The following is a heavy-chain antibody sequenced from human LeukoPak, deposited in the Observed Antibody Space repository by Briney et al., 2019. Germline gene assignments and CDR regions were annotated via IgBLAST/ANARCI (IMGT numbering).Heavy chain of an antibody. CDR3: ARVDRADCGGGPTCSSGSGALDF. J-gene: IGHJ3*01. D-gene: IGHD2-21*01. V-gene: IGHV5-51*01. Sequence: GESLRISCKASGYSFTTYWIGCVRQMPGKGLEWMGSIYPGDSDTRYSSSFRGQVTVSADKSFSTVYLNWYSLKASDSAVYYCARVDRADCGGGPTCSSGSGALDFWGQGTMVTVSS. CDR2: IYPGDSDT. CDR1: GYSFTTYW.